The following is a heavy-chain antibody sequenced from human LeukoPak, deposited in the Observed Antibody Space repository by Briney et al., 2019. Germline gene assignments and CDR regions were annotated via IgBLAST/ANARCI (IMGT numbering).Heavy chain of an antibody. J-gene: IGHJ3*02. CDR1: GFTFSSYA. Sequence: GGSLRLSCAASGFTFSSYAMSWVRQAPGKGLEWVSAISGSGGSTYYADSVKGRFTISRDNSKNTLYLQMNSLRAEDTAVYYCAKDSSGGEYYYDSRKPNAAFDIWGQGTMVTVSS. V-gene: IGHV3-23*01. D-gene: IGHD3-22*01. CDR2: ISGSGGST. CDR3: AKDSSGGEYYYDSRKPNAAFDI.